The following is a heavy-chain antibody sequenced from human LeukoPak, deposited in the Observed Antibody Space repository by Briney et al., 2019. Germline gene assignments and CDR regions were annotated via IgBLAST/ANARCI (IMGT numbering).Heavy chain of an antibody. Sequence: GGSLRLSCAASGFTVSSNYMSWVRQAPGKGLEWVSAISGSGGSTYYADSVKGRFTISRDNSKNTLYLQMNSLRAEDTAVYYCAKEVKGAFDIWGQGTMVTVSS. V-gene: IGHV3-23*01. J-gene: IGHJ3*02. CDR3: AKEVKGAFDI. CDR2: ISGSGGST. D-gene: IGHD2-21*01. CDR1: GFTVSSNY.